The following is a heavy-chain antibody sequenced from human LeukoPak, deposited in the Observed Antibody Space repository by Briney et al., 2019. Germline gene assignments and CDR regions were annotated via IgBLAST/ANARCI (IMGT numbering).Heavy chain of an antibody. D-gene: IGHD7-27*01. Sequence: GGSLRLSCEASAFIFSGHWLNWVRQTPGKGLEWVSTITTSDGNTYYADSVKGRFTVSRDNSKSTLFLQMNSLRAEDTAVYYCAKDGGLWVSAHWGDSWGRGTLVTVSS. CDR2: ITTSDGNT. CDR1: AFIFSGHW. V-gene: IGHV3-23*01. J-gene: IGHJ4*02. CDR3: AKDGGLWVSAHWGDS.